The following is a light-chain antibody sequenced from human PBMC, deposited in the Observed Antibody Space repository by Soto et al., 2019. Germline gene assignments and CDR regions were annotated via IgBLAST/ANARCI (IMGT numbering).Light chain of an antibody. Sequence: EIVLTQSPGTLPLSPGERATLSCRASQTISRDSLAWYQQKPGQAPRLLIYGASSRATGISDRFRGSGSGTDFTLTISRLEPEDFAVYYCQQYDSSPRTFGQGTKVEIK. CDR1: QTISRDS. CDR2: GAS. CDR3: QQYDSSPRT. J-gene: IGKJ1*01. V-gene: IGKV3-20*01.